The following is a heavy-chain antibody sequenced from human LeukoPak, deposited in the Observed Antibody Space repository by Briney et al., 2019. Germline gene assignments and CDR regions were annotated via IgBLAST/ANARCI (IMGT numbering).Heavy chain of an antibody. CDR1: GGSVSSVGYS. CDR3: ARDERWLQTGAFDI. V-gene: IGHV4-30-2*01. CDR2: IFHSGNT. J-gene: IGHJ3*02. Sequence: SETLSLTCAVSGGSVSSVGYSWSWIRQPPGKGLEWVGYIFHSGNTYYNPSLKSRVTISVDTSRNQFSLKLRSVTAADTAVYYCARDERWLQTGAFDIWGQGTMVTVSS. D-gene: IGHD5-24*01.